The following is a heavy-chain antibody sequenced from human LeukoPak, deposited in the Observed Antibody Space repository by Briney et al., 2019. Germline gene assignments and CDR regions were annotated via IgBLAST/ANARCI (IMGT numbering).Heavy chain of an antibody. D-gene: IGHD3-16*02. Sequence: SETLSLTCAVSGDSISSGGYAWSWIRQTPGKGLEWIAYIHDSGSTYYNPSLKSRVTISVDTSKNQFSLKLSSVTAADTAVYYCARYDVWGSYRAFDYWGQGTLVTVSS. J-gene: IGHJ4*02. CDR1: GDSISSGGYA. CDR3: ARYDVWGSYRAFDY. V-gene: IGHV4-30-4*07. CDR2: IHDSGST.